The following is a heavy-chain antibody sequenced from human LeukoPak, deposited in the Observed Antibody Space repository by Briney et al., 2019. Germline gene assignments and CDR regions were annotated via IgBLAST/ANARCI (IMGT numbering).Heavy chain of an antibody. V-gene: IGHV1-2*02. Sequence: ASVKASCKASGYTFTGYYMHWVRQAPGQGLEWMGWINPNSGGTNYAQKFQGRVTMTRDTSISTAYMELSRLRSDDTAVYYCARVCGGYATWAISYYYYYYMDVWGKGTTVTVSS. CDR2: INPNSGGT. D-gene: IGHD5-12*01. J-gene: IGHJ6*03. CDR1: GYTFTGYY. CDR3: ARVCGGYATWAISYYYYYYMDV.